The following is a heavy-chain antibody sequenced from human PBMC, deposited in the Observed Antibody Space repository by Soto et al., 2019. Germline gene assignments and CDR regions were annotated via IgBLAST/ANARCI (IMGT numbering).Heavy chain of an antibody. J-gene: IGHJ6*02. V-gene: IGHV3-15*07. Sequence: GGSLRLSCAASGFTFSSYWMHWVRQAPGKGLVWVGRIKSKTDGGTTDYAAPVKGRFTISRDDSKNTLYLQMNSLKTEDTAVYYCTSFIYDFEEGYYYYGMDVWGQGTTVTVSS. D-gene: IGHD3-3*01. CDR2: IKSKTDGGTT. CDR1: GFTFSSYW. CDR3: TSFIYDFEEGYYYYGMDV.